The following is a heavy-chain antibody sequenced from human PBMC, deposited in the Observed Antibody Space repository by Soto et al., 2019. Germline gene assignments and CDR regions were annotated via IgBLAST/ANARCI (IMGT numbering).Heavy chain of an antibody. CDR3: ATDGYYNWD. V-gene: IGHV3-66*01. CDR2: IFSNGDT. J-gene: IGHJ4*02. CDR1: GFTVSNNY. D-gene: IGHD1-1*01. Sequence: ELQLVASGGGLVQPGGSLRLSCAASGFTVSNNYVRWVRQAPGKGLEWVSIIFSNGDTRYADSVKGRFTISRDSSSNTLYHQMNSLRVENTAVYCCATDGYYNWDGGQGIQVTVSS.